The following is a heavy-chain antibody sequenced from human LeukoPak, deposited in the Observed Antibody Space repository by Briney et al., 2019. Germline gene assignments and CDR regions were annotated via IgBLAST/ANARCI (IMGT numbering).Heavy chain of an antibody. V-gene: IGHV1-18*01. J-gene: IGHJ6*02. CDR1: GYTFTSYG. CDR3: ARDQIVVVPGDSSSSDYYYYYGMDV. Sequence: ASVKVSCKASGYTFTSYGISWVRQAPGQGLEWMGWISAYNGNTNYAQELQGRVTMTTDTSTSTAYMELRSLRSDDTAVYYCARDQIVVVPGDSSSSDYYYYYGMDVWGQGTTVTVSS. D-gene: IGHD2-2*01. CDR2: ISAYNGNT.